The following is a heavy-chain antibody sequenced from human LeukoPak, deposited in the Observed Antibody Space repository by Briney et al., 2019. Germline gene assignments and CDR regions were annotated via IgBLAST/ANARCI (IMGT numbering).Heavy chain of an antibody. J-gene: IGHJ4*02. CDR2: IYSGGGK. CDR3: ARSSSFLLDY. D-gene: IGHD6-6*01. CDR1: GFTVSSNY. V-gene: IGHV3-53*01. Sequence: VGSLRLSCAASGFTVSSNYMSWVRQAPGKGLEWDSVIYSGGGKYYAASVKGRFTISRDNSKNTLYLQMNSLRAEDTAVYYCARSSSFLLDYWGQGTLVTVSS.